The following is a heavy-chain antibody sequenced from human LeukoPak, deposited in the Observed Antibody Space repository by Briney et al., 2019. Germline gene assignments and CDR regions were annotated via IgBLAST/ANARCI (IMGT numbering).Heavy chain of an antibody. Sequence: GASVKVSCKASGYTFSDYYMHWVRQAPGQGLEWMGWINPDSGVTNHAQKFEGRVTMTRDTSISTVYMELSRLRSDNTAVYYCARAMVEYHYGMDVWGQGTTVTVSS. CDR1: GYTFSDYY. CDR3: ARAMVEYHYGMDV. J-gene: IGHJ6*02. CDR2: INPDSGVT. V-gene: IGHV1-2*02. D-gene: IGHD3-10*01.